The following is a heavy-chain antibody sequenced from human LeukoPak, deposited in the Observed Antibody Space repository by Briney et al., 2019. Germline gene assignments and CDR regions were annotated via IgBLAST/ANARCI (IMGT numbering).Heavy chain of an antibody. V-gene: IGHV5-51*01. CDR3: ARGGYCSSTSCYSPGNNWFDP. CDR1: GYSFTSYW. J-gene: IGHJ5*02. CDR2: IYPGDSDT. Sequence: GKSLKTSCKGSGYSFTSYWIGWVRQMPGKGLEWMGIIYPGDSDTRYSPSFQGQVTISADKSISTAYLQWSSLKASDTAMYYCARGGYCSSTSCYSPGNNWFDPWGQGTLVTVSS. D-gene: IGHD2-2*02.